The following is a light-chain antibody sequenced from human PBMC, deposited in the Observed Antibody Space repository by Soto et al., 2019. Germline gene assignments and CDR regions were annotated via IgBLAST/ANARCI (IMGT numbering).Light chain of an antibody. V-gene: IGLV2-14*01. CDR3: SSYTTSSLHV. Sequence: QSVLTQPASVSGSPGQSITISCTGTSSDVGGYNYVSWYQQHPGKAPKLMIYDVSNRPSGVSNRFSGSKSGNTASLTISGLQAEDEADYYCSSYTTSSLHVFGPGTEVTV. CDR1: SSDVGGYNY. J-gene: IGLJ1*01. CDR2: DVS.